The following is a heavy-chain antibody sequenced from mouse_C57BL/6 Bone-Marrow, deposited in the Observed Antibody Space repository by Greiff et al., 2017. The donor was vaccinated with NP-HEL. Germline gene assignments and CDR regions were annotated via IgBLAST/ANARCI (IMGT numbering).Heavy chain of an antibody. V-gene: IGHV5-6*02. CDR2: ISSGGSYT. Sequence: EVKLVESGGDLVKPGGSLKLSCAASGFTFSSYGMSWVRQTPDKRLEWVATISSGGSYTYYPDSVKGRFTISRDNAKYTLYLQMSSLKSEDTAMYYGARRYYGSRGYAMDYWGQGTSVTVSS. CDR3: ARRYYGSRGYAMDY. J-gene: IGHJ4*01. CDR1: GFTFSSYG. D-gene: IGHD1-1*01.